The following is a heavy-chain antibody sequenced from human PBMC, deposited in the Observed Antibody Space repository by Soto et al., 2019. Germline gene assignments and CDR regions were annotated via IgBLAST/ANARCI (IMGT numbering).Heavy chain of an antibody. D-gene: IGHD1-1*01. CDR3: AKGIRRNWNEMDV. CDR2: ISWNSNTI. Sequence: DSGGGLVQPGRSLRLSCAASGFTFDNYGMYWVRQAPGKGLEWVAGISWNSNTIAFAGSVEGRFTISRDNAKSSLYLHMSNLRPEDTALYFCAKGIRRNWNEMDVWGQGTTVTVSS. V-gene: IGHV3-9*01. J-gene: IGHJ6*02. CDR1: GFTFDNYG.